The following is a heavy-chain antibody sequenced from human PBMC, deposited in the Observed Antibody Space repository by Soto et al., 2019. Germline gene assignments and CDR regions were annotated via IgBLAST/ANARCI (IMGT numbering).Heavy chain of an antibody. CDR1: GFTFSSYA. V-gene: IGHV3-23*01. CDR3: AKDLRVEMATRIDY. D-gene: IGHD5-12*01. CDR2: ISGSGGST. Sequence: EVQLLESGGGLVQPGGSLRLSCAASGFTFSSYAMSWVRQAPGKGLEWVSGISGSGGSTYNADSVKGRLTISRDNSKNTLYLQMNSLRAEDTAVYYCAKDLRVEMATRIDYWGQGALVTVSS. J-gene: IGHJ4*02.